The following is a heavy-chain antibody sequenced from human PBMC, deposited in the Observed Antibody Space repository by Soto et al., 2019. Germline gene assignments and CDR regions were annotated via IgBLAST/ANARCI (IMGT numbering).Heavy chain of an antibody. J-gene: IGHJ5*02. CDR3: ARLLSSALYSYDL. D-gene: IGHD3-22*01. Sequence: QITLKEAGPTLVKPTQTLTLTCTLSGFSHSTSGVAVGWIRQPPGKALEWLGHIYWHDDKYYSTSLKSRLSLTKDTPKNPVVLTMTNVDPVDTGTYYCARLLSSALYSYDLWGQGTLVTVSS. V-gene: IGHV2-5*01. CDR1: GFSHSTSGVA. CDR2: IYWHDDK.